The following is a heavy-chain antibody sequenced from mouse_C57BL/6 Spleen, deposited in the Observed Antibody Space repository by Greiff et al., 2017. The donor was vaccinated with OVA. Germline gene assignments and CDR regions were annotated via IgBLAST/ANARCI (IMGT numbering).Heavy chain of an antibody. V-gene: IGHV10-1*01. D-gene: IGHD2-12*01. CDR1: GFSFNTYA. CDR2: IRSKSNNYAT. J-gene: IGHJ1*03. Sequence: DVKLVESGGGLVQPKGSLKLSCAASGFSFNTYAMNWVRQAPGKGLEWVARIRSKSNNYATYYADSVKDRFTISRDDSESMLYLQMNNLKTEDTAMYYCVRHSYGYWYFDVWGTGTTVTVSS. CDR3: VRHSYGYWYFDV.